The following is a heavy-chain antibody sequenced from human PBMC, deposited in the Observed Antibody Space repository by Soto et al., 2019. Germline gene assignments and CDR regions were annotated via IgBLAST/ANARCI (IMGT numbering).Heavy chain of an antibody. J-gene: IGHJ3*02. CDR2: ISAYNGNT. V-gene: IGHV1-18*01. CDR1: GYTFTSYG. CDR3: ARGDLDYDILTGYYSAAFDI. Sequence: QVQLVQSGAEVKKPGASVKVSCKASGYTFTSYGISWVRQAPGQGLEWMGWISAYNGNTNYAQKLQGRVTMTTDTSTSTAYRELRSLRSDDTAVYYCARGDLDYDILTGYYSAAFDIWGQGTMVTVSS. D-gene: IGHD3-9*01.